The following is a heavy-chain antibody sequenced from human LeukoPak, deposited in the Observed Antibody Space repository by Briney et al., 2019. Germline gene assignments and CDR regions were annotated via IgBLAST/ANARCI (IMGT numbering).Heavy chain of an antibody. Sequence: GRSLRLSCAASGFTFSGYALQWVRQAPGKGLEWVSSISSSSSYIYYADSVKGRFTISRDNAKNSLYLQMNSLRAEDTAVYYCARDESGYWGQGTLVTVSS. CDR3: ARDESGY. D-gene: IGHD3-10*01. CDR2: ISSSSSYI. CDR1: GFTFSGYA. V-gene: IGHV3-21*01. J-gene: IGHJ4*02.